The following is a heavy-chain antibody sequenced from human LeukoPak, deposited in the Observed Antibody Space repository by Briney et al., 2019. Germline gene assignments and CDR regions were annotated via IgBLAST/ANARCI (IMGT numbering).Heavy chain of an antibody. D-gene: IGHD6-19*01. Sequence: GGSLRLSCAASGFTFSSYEMNWVRQAPGKGLEWVSYISSSGSTIYYADSVKGRFTISRDNAKNSLYLQMNSLRAEDTAVYYCAREGRGDVSQWLVFDYWGQGTLVTVSS. CDR2: ISSSGSTI. CDR1: GFTFSSYE. CDR3: AREGRGDVSQWLVFDY. J-gene: IGHJ4*02. V-gene: IGHV3-48*03.